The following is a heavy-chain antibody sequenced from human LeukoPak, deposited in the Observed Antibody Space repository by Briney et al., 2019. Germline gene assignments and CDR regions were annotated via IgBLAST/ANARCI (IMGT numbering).Heavy chain of an antibody. Sequence: GGSLRLSCAASGFPFSKHWMHWVRQAPGKGPVWVSFINQDGSTTTYADSVKGRFVISRDNAKNMVFLQMNSLRAEDTAVYYCTRDLGHCTGGSCFPSGPADYWGQGTLVTVSS. V-gene: IGHV3-74*03. J-gene: IGHJ4*02. CDR3: TRDLGHCTGGSCFPSGPADY. D-gene: IGHD2-8*02. CDR2: INQDGSTT. CDR1: GFPFSKHW.